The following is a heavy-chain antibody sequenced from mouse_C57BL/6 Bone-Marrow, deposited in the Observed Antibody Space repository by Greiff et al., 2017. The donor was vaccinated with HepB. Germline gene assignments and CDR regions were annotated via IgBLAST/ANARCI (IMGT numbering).Heavy chain of an antibody. CDR1: GYTFTNYW. CDR3: ARCQGRYFDY. D-gene: IGHD3-2*02. V-gene: IGHV1-63*01. J-gene: IGHJ2*01. Sequence: VQLVESGAELVRPGTSVKMSCKASGYTFTNYWIGWAKQRPGHGLEWIGDIYPGGGYTNYNEKFKGKATLTADKSSSTAYMQFRSLTSEDSAIYYCARCQGRYFDYWGQGTTVTVSS. CDR2: IYPGGGYT.